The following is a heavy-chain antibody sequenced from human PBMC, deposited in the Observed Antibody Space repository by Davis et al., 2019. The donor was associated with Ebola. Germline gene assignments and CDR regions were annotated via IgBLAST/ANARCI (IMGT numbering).Heavy chain of an antibody. Sequence: SVKVSCKASGYTFTSYAISWVRQAPGQGLEWMGGIIPIFGTANYAQKFQGRVTITADESTSTAYMELSSLRSEDTAVYYCARDRGEYSSSWWTFDYWGQGTLVTVSS. CDR1: GYTFTSYA. CDR2: IIPIFGTA. V-gene: IGHV1-69*13. CDR3: ARDRGEYSSSWWTFDY. J-gene: IGHJ4*02. D-gene: IGHD6-13*01.